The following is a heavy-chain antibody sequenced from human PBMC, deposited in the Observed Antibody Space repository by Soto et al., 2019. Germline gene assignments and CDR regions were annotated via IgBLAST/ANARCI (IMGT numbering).Heavy chain of an antibody. CDR1: GGSISSGDYY. J-gene: IGHJ4*02. D-gene: IGHD2-2*01. CDR3: ATLGYCISTSCEPHGSFDY. Sequence: SETLSLTCTVSGGSISSGDYYWSWIRQHPGKGLEWIGYIYYSGSTYYNPSLMSRVTISVDTSKNQFSLKLSSVTAADTAVYYCATLGYCISTSCEPHGSFDYWGQGTLVTVSS. CDR2: IYYSGST. V-gene: IGHV4-31*03.